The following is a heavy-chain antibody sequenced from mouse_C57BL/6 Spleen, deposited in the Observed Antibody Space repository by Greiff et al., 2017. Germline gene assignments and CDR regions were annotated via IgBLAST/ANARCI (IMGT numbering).Heavy chain of an antibody. D-gene: IGHD4-1*01. CDR3: ARHAWGEAWFGY. J-gene: IGHJ3*01. Sequence: EVMLVESGGGLVQPGESLKLSCESNEYEFPSHDMSWVRKTPEKRLELVAAINSDGGSTYYPDTMERRFILSRDNTKKTLYLQMSSLRAEDTALYYCARHAWGEAWFGYWGQGTLVTVSA. CDR1: EYEFPSHD. CDR2: INSDGGST. V-gene: IGHV5-2*01.